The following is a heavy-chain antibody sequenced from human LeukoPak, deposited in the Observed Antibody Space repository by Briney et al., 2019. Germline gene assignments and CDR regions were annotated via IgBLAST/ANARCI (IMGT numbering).Heavy chain of an antibody. CDR1: GFTFSSYG. Sequence: PGGSLRLSCAASGFTFSSYGMHWVRQAPGKGLEWVAVISYDGSNKYYADSVKGRFTISRDNSKNTLYLQMNSLRAEDTAVYYCARGTFYYDSSGYFDFDYWGQGTLVTVSS. J-gene: IGHJ4*02. V-gene: IGHV3-30*03. CDR3: ARGTFYYDSSGYFDFDY. D-gene: IGHD3-22*01. CDR2: ISYDGSNK.